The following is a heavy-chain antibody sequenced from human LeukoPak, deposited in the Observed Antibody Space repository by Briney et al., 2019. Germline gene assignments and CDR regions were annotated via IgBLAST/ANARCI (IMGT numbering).Heavy chain of an antibody. D-gene: IGHD5-12*01. CDR2: INTNTGNP. V-gene: IGHV7-4-1*02. CDR1: GYTFTSYA. Sequence: ASVKVSCKASGYTFTSYAMNWVRQAPGQGLEWMGWINTNTGNPTYAQGFTGRFVFPLDTSVSTAYLQISSLKAEDTAVYYCARAPDIVATISVWFDPWGQGTLVTVSS. CDR3: ARAPDIVATISVWFDP. J-gene: IGHJ5*02.